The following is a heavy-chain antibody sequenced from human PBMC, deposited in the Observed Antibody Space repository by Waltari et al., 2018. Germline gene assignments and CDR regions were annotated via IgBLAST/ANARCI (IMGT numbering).Heavy chain of an antibody. J-gene: IGHJ4*02. CDR2: IRSDGRT. CDR1: GFTVSAHS. V-gene: IGHV3-23*01. CDR3: EGSGGH. Sequence: EVQLLESGGGLVQPGGSLRLSCAASGFTVSAHSMTWVRQAPGKGLEWVAGIRSDGRTYDADSVKGRFTISRDNSKNTLYLQMQSLRAEDTAVYYCEGSGGHWGQGTLVTVSS. D-gene: IGHD3-10*01.